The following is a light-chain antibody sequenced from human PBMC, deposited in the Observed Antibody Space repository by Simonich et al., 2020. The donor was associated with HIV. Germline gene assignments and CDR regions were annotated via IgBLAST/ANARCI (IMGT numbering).Light chain of an antibody. J-gene: IGKJ1*01. CDR1: QAISSA. CDR2: DAS. Sequence: AIQLTQSPSSLSASVGDRVTIACRASQAISSALAWYQQKPGKAPKLLIYDASSLESGVPSRFSGSGSGTEFNLTISSLQPDDFATYYCQQYNGYSVMFGQGTKVEFK. V-gene: IGKV1-13*02. CDR3: QQYNGYSVM.